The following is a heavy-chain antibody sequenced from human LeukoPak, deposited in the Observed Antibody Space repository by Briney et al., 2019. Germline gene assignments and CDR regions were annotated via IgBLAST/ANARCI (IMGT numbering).Heavy chain of an antibody. CDR3: IRGATSGSYYGFDV. D-gene: IGHD4/OR15-4a*01. J-gene: IGHJ6*02. V-gene: IGHV3-73*01. CDR2: IRSKANNYAT. CDR1: GFIFSDSN. Sequence: GGSLRLSCAASGFIFSDSNVHWVRQASGTGLEWVGRIRSKANNYATAYATWVQGRFTLYRDDSKNTAYLQMNSLKIEDTAVYYCIRGATSGSYYGFDVWGQGATVTV.